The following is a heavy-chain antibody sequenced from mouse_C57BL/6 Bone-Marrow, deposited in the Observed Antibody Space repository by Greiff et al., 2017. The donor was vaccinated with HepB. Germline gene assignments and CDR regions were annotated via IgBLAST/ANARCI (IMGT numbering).Heavy chain of an antibody. CDR1: GFNIKNTY. Sequence: EVKLLESVAELVRPGASVKLSCTASGFNIKNTYMHWVKQRPEQGLEWIGRIDPANGNTKYAPKFQGKATITADTSSNTAYLQLSSLTSEDTAIYYCAPLYYDYENWYFDVWGTGTTVTVSS. V-gene: IGHV14-3*01. D-gene: IGHD2-4*01. CDR2: IDPANGNT. CDR3: APLYYDYENWYFDV. J-gene: IGHJ1*03.